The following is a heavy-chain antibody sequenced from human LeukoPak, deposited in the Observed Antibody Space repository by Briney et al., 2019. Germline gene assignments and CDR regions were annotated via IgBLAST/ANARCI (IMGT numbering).Heavy chain of an antibody. V-gene: IGHV3-48*02. CDR3: ARDRGYCSGGSCYTYYFDY. CDR1: GFTFSSYS. J-gene: IGHJ4*02. CDR2: ISLSSGTI. Sequence: QCGGCLRLSCAASGFTFSSYSMNWVRQAPGKGLEWISYISLSSGTISYADSVKGRFTISRDNGKNSLYLQMNSLRDEDTAVYYCARDRGYCSGGSCYTYYFDYWGQGTLVTVSS. D-gene: IGHD2-15*01.